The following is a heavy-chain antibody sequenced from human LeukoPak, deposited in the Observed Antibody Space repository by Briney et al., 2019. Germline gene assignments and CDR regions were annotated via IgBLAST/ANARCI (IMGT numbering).Heavy chain of an antibody. D-gene: IGHD3-9*01. CDR2: ISGSGGST. CDR1: GFTFSSYA. Sequence: PGRSLRLSCAASGFTFSSYAMSWVRQAPGKGLEWVSGISGSGGSTNYADSVKGRFTISRDNSKNTLYLQMNSLRAEDTAVYYCAKDNRCDILTSFDYWGQGTLVTVSS. V-gene: IGHV3-23*01. CDR3: AKDNRCDILTSFDY. J-gene: IGHJ4*02.